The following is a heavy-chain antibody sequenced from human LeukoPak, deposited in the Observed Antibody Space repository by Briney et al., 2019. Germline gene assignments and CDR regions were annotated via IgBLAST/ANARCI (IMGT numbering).Heavy chain of an antibody. V-gene: IGHV1-2*02. CDR3: ARDSDAAYNWNYSPSGY. CDR1: VYTFTGYY. Sequence: ASVKVSCKASVYTFTGYYMHWVRQAPGRGLEWMGWINPNSGGTNYAQKFQGRVTMTRDTSISTAYMELSRLRSDDTAVYYCARDSDAAYNWNYSPSGYWGQGTLVTVSS. CDR2: INPNSGGT. J-gene: IGHJ4*02. D-gene: IGHD1-7*01.